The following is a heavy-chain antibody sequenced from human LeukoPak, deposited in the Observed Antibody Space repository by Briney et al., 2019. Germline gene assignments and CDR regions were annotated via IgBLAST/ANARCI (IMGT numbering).Heavy chain of an antibody. J-gene: IGHJ6*02. CDR1: GFTVSSNY. D-gene: IGHD3-3*01. V-gene: IGHV3-53*01. CDR3: ARDLRFLEWLSEYYYYGMDV. CDR2: IYSGGST. Sequence: PGGSLRLSCAASGFTVSSNYMSWVRQAPGKGLEWVSVIYSGGSTYYADSVKGRFTISRDNSKNTLYLQMNSLRAEDTAVYYCARDLRFLEWLSEYYYYGMDVWGQGTTVTVSS.